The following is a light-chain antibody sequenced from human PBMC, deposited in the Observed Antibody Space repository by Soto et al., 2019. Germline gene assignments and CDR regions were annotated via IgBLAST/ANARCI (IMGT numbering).Light chain of an antibody. CDR3: SSYAGSNNFV. Sequence: QSALTQPPSASGFPGQSVTISCTGTSSDVGYYDYVSWYQQHPGKAPKLVIYEVTKRPSGVPDRVSASKSGNTASLTVSGLRAEDEAEYYCSSYAGSNNFVFGSGTKVTV. CDR2: EVT. V-gene: IGLV2-8*01. J-gene: IGLJ1*01. CDR1: SSDVGYYDY.